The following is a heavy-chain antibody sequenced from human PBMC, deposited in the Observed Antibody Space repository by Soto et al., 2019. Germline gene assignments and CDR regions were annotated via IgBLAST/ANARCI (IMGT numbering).Heavy chain of an antibody. CDR2: INSDGSST. D-gene: IGHD3-3*01. Sequence: SLRLSCAASGFTFSSYWMHWVRQAPGKGLVWVSRINSDGSSTSYADSVKGRFTISRDNAKNTLYLQMNSLRAEDTAVYYCARGPSGYAFWSGYYKGTSYYYYYYMAVWGKGPSVPVSS. J-gene: IGHJ6*03. CDR1: GFTFSSYW. CDR3: ARGPSGYAFWSGYYKGTSYYYYYYMAV. V-gene: IGHV3-74*01.